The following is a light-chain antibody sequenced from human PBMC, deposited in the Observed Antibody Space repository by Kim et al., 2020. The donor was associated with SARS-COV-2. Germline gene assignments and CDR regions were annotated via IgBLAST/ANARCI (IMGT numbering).Light chain of an antibody. V-gene: IGKV3-20*01. CDR1: QSVTSNF. J-gene: IGKJ1*01. CDR3: QQYGRSPWT. Sequence: EIVLTQSPGTLSLSPGERATLSCRAGQSVTSNFLAWYQQKPGQAPRLLIYGASSRATDIPDRFSGSGSGTDFTLTISRLEPEDFVVYYCQQYGRSPWTFGQGTKVDIK. CDR2: GAS.